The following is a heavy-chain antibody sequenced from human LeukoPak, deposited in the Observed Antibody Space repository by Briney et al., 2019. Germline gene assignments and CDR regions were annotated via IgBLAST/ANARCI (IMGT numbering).Heavy chain of an antibody. CDR1: GFSFSTYA. D-gene: IGHD5-18*01. V-gene: IGHV3-23*01. Sequence: GQSLTLSCAASGFSFSTYALLWVRQAPGRGLEWLSAISGNGVGTYYAASLNGLFTISINYSRYTLYLQMGSLRAEDTAIYSCVADSYGTGGPGTLVTVSS. CDR2: ISGNGVGT. J-gene: IGHJ4*02. CDR3: VADSYGT.